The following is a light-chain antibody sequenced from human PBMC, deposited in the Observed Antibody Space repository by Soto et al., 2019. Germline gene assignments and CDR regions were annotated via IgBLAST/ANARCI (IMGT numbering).Light chain of an antibody. J-gene: IGKJ2*01. CDR1: QSVSSY. CDR2: DAS. Sequence: EIVLTQSPATLSLSPGERATLSCRASQSVSSYLAWYQQKLGQAPRLLIYDASNRATGIPARFSGSGSRTDFTLTISRLAPEYFADYYCQQRSNWYTFGQGTKLEIK. CDR3: QQRSNWYT. V-gene: IGKV3-11*01.